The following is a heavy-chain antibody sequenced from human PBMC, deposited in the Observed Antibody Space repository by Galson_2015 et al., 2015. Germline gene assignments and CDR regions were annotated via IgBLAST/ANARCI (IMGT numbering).Heavy chain of an antibody. D-gene: IGHD6-13*01. Sequence: SLRLSCAASGFSFSNAWMSWVRQTPGKGLEWVGRIKRKTDGGTTDYAAHVKGRFTISRDDSKNTLYLQMNSLKTEDTAVYYCTTEDGMAPRGGAFDIWGQGTMVTVSS. V-gene: IGHV3-15*01. CDR3: TTEDGMAPRGGAFDI. J-gene: IGHJ3*02. CDR1: GFSFSNAW. CDR2: IKRKTDGGTT.